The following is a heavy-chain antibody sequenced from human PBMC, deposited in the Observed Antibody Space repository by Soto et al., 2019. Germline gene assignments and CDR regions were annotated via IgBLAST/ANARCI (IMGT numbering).Heavy chain of an antibody. CDR2: ISYDGNNK. D-gene: IGHD5-12*01. Sequence: GGSLRLSCAASGFTFSSYGMHWVRQAPGKGLEWVAVISYDGNNKYYADSVKDRITISRDNSKNKQYKQMNILRAEDTAVFYCAKDLHRGYSGYAYGMDVWGQGTTVTVSS. CDR1: GFTFSSYG. V-gene: IGHV3-30*18. CDR3: AKDLHRGYSGYAYGMDV. J-gene: IGHJ6*02.